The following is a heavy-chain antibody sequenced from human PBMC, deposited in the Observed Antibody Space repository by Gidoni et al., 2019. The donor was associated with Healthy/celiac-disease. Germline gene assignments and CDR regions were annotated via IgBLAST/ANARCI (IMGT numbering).Heavy chain of an antibody. Sequence: VQLVESGGGLVQPGRSLRLSCAASGFTFDDYAMHWVRQAPGKGLEWVSGISWNSGSRGYADSVKGRFTISRDNAKNSLYLQMNSLRAEDTALYYCAKDGRIAAAGPIDYWGQGTLVTVSS. V-gene: IGHV3-9*01. CDR1: GFTFDDYA. D-gene: IGHD6-13*01. CDR3: AKDGRIAAAGPIDY. CDR2: ISWNSGSR. J-gene: IGHJ4*02.